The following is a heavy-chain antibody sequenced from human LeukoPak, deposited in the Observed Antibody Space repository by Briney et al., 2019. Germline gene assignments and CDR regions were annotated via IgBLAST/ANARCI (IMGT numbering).Heavy chain of an antibody. Sequence: ASMKVSCKASEDTFRGYYFNWVRQAPGQGFEWMGWINPNSGGTNYAQKFQGRVTMTRDTSISTAYMELSRLRSDDTAVYYCARTNRELLGSDWFDPWGQGTLVTVSS. J-gene: IGHJ5*02. V-gene: IGHV1-2*02. D-gene: IGHD1-7*01. CDR2: INPNSGGT. CDR3: ARTNRELLGSDWFDP. CDR1: EDTFRGYY.